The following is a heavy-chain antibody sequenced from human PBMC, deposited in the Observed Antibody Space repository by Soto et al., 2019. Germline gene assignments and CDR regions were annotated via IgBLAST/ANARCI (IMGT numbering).Heavy chain of an antibody. CDR3: ARDGLYRTDGFDI. CDR1: GFTYSSHG. D-gene: IGHD5-12*01. V-gene: IGHV3-23*01. J-gene: IGHJ3*02. CDR2: LSRGGGST. Sequence: EAQLLESGGELIQPGGSLRLSCAASGFTYSSHGMSWVRQAPGKGLEWIAGLSRGGGSTYYAHSVKGRFTISRDSSKNTLDLIMNTLRVEDTALYYCARDGLYRTDGFDIWGQGTMVTVSS.